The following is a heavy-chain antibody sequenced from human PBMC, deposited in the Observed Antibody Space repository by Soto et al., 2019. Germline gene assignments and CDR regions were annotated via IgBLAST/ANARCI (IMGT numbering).Heavy chain of an antibody. Sequence: QVQLVESGGGVVQPGRSLRLSCAASGFTFSSYAMHWVRQAPGKGLEWVAVISYDGSNKYYADSVKGRFTISRDNSKNTLYLQMNSLRAEDTAVYYCAREGPSGEGAYDYWGQGTLVTVSS. CDR2: ISYDGSNK. V-gene: IGHV3-30-3*01. D-gene: IGHD1-26*01. CDR3: AREGPSGEGAYDY. CDR1: GFTFSSYA. J-gene: IGHJ4*02.